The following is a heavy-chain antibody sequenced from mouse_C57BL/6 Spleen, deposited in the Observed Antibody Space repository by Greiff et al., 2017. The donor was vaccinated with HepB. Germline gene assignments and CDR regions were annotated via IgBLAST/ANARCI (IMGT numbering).Heavy chain of an antibody. J-gene: IGHJ4*01. V-gene: IGHV1-81*01. Sequence: QVHVKQSGAELARPGASVKLSCKASGYTFTSYGISWVKQRTGQGLEWIGEIYPRSGNTYYNEKFKGKATLTADKSSSTAYMELRSLTSEDSAVYFCARSWDYDYDYAMDYWGQGTSVTVSS. CDR1: GYTFTSYG. CDR2: IYPRSGNT. CDR3: ARSWDYDYDYAMDY. D-gene: IGHD2-4*01.